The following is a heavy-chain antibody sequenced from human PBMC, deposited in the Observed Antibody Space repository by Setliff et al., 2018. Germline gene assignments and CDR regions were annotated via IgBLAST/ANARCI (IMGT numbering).Heavy chain of an antibody. Sequence: GGSLRLSCAASGFTFDDYAMHWVRQAPGKGLVWVSRINSDGSSTSYADSVKGRFTISRDNSKNTLYLQMNSLRAEDTAVYYCAKGLPYDILTGTFLDYWGQGTLVTVSS. J-gene: IGHJ4*02. CDR3: AKGLPYDILTGTFLDY. V-gene: IGHV3-74*01. CDR2: INSDGSST. D-gene: IGHD3-9*01. CDR1: GFTFDDYA.